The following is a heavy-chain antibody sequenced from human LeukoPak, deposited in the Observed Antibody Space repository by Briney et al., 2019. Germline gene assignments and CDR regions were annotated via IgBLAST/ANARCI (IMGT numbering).Heavy chain of an antibody. V-gene: IGHV1-69*13. CDR1: GGTFSSYA. J-gene: IGHJ4*02. CDR2: IIPIFGTA. D-gene: IGHD5-12*01. Sequence: GASVTVSCKASGGTFSSYAISWVRQAPGQGLEWMGGIIPIFGTANYAQKFQGRVTITADESTSTAYMELSRLRSEDTAVYYRARVRTELSGYGPLGFDYWGQGTLVTVSS. CDR3: ARVRTELSGYGPLGFDY.